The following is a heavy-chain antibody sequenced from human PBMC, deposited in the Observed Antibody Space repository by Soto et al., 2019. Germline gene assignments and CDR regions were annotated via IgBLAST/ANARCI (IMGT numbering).Heavy chain of an antibody. CDR2: IIPIFGTA. V-gene: IGHV1-69*13. Sequence: SVKVSCKASGGTFSSYVISWVRQAPGQGLEWMGGIIPIFGTANYAQKFQGGVTITSDESTSTAYMELSSLRSEDMAVYNCARGGYYYDSSGPSGFDYWGQGSLVTVS. CDR1: GGTFSSYV. CDR3: ARGGYYYDSSGPSGFDY. J-gene: IGHJ4*02. D-gene: IGHD3-22*01.